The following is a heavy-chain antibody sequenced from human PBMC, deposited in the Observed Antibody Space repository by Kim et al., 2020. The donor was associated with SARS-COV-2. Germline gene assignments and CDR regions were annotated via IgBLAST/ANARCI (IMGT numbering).Heavy chain of an antibody. CDR1: GGSISSYY. J-gene: IGHJ6*02. CDR3: ARQLIYCSSTSCYDNYYYYGMDV. D-gene: IGHD2-2*01. V-gene: IGHV4-59*08. Sequence: SETLSLTCTVSGGSISSYYWSWIRQPPGMGLEWIGYIYYSGSTNYNPSLKSRVTISVDTSKNQFSLKLSSVTAADTAVYYCARQLIYCSSTSCYDNYYYYGMDVWGQGTTVTVSS. CDR2: IYYSGST.